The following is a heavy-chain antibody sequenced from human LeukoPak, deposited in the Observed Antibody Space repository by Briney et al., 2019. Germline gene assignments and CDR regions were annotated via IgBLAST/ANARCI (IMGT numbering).Heavy chain of an antibody. CDR2: ISSSSSTI. V-gene: IGHV3-48*04. CDR3: ARDMWFDP. J-gene: IGHJ5*02. CDR1: GFTFSSYS. Sequence: PGGSLRLSCAASGFTFSSYSMSWVRQAPGKGLEWVSYISSSSSTIYYADSVKGRFTISRDNAKNSLYLQMNSLRAEDTAVYYCARDMWFDPWGQGTLVTVSS.